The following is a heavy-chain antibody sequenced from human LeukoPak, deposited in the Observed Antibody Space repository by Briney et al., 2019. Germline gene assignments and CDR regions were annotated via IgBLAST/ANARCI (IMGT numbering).Heavy chain of an antibody. CDR3: ARAGTVGWAIDY. CDR2: INTDGSST. D-gene: IGHD3-10*01. J-gene: IGHJ4*02. Sequence: GGSLRLSCAASGFIFSNYAMSWVRQAPGKGLVWVSRINTDGSSTSYADSVKGRFTISRDNAKNTLYLQMNSLRAEDTAVYYCARAGTVGWAIDYWGQGTLVTVSS. V-gene: IGHV3-74*01. CDR1: GFIFSNYA.